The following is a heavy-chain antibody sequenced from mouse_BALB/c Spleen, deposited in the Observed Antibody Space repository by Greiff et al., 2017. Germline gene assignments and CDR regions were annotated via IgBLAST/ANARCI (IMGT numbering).Heavy chain of an antibody. Sequence: VQLQQSGAELVRPGTSVKVSCKASGYAFTNYLIEWVKQRPGQGLEWIGVINPGSGGTNYNEKFKGKATLTADKSSSTAYMQLSSLTSDDSAVYFCARSTTLFDYWGQGTTLTVSS. CDR3: ARSTTLFDY. V-gene: IGHV1-54*01. D-gene: IGHD2-12*01. J-gene: IGHJ2*01. CDR1: GYAFTNYL. CDR2: INPGSGGT.